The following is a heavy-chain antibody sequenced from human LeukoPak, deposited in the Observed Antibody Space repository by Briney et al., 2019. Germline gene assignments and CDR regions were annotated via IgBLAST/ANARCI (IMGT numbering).Heavy chain of an antibody. D-gene: IGHD4-23*01. Sequence: PSETLSLTCSVSGGSISIYYWSWIRQPAGKGLEWIGRIYTSGNTKYNPSLKSRVTMSVDRSKKQFSLKLSSVTAADTAVYYCAREGGGGGTDNWFDPWGQGILVTVSS. CDR2: IYTSGNT. V-gene: IGHV4-4*07. J-gene: IGHJ5*02. CDR3: AREGGGGGTDNWFDP. CDR1: GGSISIYY.